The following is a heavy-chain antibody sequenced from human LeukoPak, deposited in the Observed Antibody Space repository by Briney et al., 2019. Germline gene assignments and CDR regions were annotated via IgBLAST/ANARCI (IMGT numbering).Heavy chain of an antibody. D-gene: IGHD1-14*01. V-gene: IGHV3-30-3*01. CDR2: ISHEGSIQ. CDR3: VGDRIPGPPDYFDY. Sequence: GGSLRLSCAASGFTFSTLTMYWVRQAPGKGLEWVAVISHEGSIQYYADSVRGRLTISRDNSKKTVSLQMNSLRGEDTAVYFGVGDRIPGPPDYFDYWGQGTLVTVSS. J-gene: IGHJ4*02. CDR1: GFTFSTLT.